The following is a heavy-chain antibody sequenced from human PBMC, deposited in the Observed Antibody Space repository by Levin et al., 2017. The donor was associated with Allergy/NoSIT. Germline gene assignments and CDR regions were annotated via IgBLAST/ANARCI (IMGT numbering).Heavy chain of an antibody. V-gene: IGHV1-3*01. Sequence: PGESLKISCKASGYTFTHYSMHWVRQAPGQRLEWMGWIHGGNGDIKYSQKFQGRITITRDTFASTVYMELSSLRSEDTALYYCARPENYNDYGGYWGQGSLVTVSS. CDR2: IHGGNGDI. D-gene: IGHD5-24*01. J-gene: IGHJ4*02. CDR3: ARPENYNDYGGY. CDR1: GYTFTHYS.